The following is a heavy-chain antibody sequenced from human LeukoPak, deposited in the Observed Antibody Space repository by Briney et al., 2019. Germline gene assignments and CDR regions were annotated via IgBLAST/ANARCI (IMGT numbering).Heavy chain of an antibody. CDR1: GYTFTGYY. CDR3: ARDHGSGYYYMDV. V-gene: IGHV1-2*02. CDR2: INPNSGGT. D-gene: IGHD3-10*01. J-gene: IGHJ6*03. Sequence: GASVKVSCKASGYTFTGYYMHWVRQAPGQGLQWMGWINPNSGGTNYAQKFQDRVTMTRDTSISTAYMELSRLRSDDTAVYYCARDHGSGYYYMDVWGKGATVTVSS.